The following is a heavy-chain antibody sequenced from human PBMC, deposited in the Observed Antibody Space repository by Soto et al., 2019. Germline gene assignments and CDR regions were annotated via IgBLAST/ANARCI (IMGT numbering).Heavy chain of an antibody. V-gene: IGHV3-74*01. J-gene: IGHJ5*02. D-gene: IGHD2-2*01. CDR1: GFTFSSYW. CDR2: INSDGSST. CDR3: AGSTSGTGWFDP. Sequence: EVQLVESGGGLVQPGGSLRLSCAASGFTFSSYWMHWVRQAPGKGLVWVSRINSDGSSTSYADSVKGRFTISRDNDKNTLYLQMNSLRAEDTAVYYCAGSTSGTGWFDPWGQGTLVTVSS.